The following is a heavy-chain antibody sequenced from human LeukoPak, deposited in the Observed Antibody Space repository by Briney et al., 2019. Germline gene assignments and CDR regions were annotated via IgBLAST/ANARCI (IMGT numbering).Heavy chain of an antibody. Sequence: GGSPRLSCADSGFTFSSYAMSWVRQAPGKGLEWVSSISGSGTSTYYADSVKGRFTISRDNSKNTLFLQMNSLRAEDTAVYYCTKRPVVVITSPYFDYWGQGTLVTVSS. CDR1: GFTFSSYA. CDR2: ISGSGTST. V-gene: IGHV3-23*01. CDR3: TKRPVVVITSPYFDY. J-gene: IGHJ4*02. D-gene: IGHD3-22*01.